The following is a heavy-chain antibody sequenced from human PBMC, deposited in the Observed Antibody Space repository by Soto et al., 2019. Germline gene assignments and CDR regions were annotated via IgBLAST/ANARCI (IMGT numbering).Heavy chain of an antibody. Sequence: ASVKVSCKASGYTFTSYHMHWVRQAPGQGLEWMGIINPSGGSTNYAQKFQGRVTMTRDTSTSTVYMELTSLRSEDTAMFYCARGGSMVVMTDGFDFWGPGTLVTVSS. CDR1: GYTFTSYH. CDR2: INPSGGST. CDR3: ARGGSMVVMTDGFDF. D-gene: IGHD2-21*02. J-gene: IGHJ4*02. V-gene: IGHV1-46*01.